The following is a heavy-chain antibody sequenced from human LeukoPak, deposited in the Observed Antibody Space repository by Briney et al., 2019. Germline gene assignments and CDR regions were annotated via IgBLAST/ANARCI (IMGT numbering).Heavy chain of an antibody. Sequence: GGSLRLSCTASGFTFNNYWMHWVRQAPGKGPVWVSRINADGSSTSYADSVKGRFTISRDNAKNTLYLQMNSLRAEDTAVYYCARALAVTGTGGFDPWGQGTLVTVSS. CDR2: INADGSST. D-gene: IGHD6-19*01. CDR1: GFTFNNYW. CDR3: ARALAVTGTGGFDP. V-gene: IGHV3-74*01. J-gene: IGHJ5*02.